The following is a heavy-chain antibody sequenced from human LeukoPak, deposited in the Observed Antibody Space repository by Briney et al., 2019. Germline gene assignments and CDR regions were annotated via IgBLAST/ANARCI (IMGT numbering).Heavy chain of an antibody. D-gene: IGHD6-19*01. CDR2: IIPIFGTA. J-gene: IGHJ5*02. CDR1: GGTFSSYA. CDR3: ARRSGGWYGRGDNWFDP. V-gene: IGHV1-69*13. Sequence: SVTVSCKASGGTFSSYAISWVRQAPGQGLEWMGGIIPIFGTANYAQKFQGRVTITADESTSTAYMELSSLRSEDTAVYYCARRSGGWYGRGDNWFDPWGQGTLVTVSS.